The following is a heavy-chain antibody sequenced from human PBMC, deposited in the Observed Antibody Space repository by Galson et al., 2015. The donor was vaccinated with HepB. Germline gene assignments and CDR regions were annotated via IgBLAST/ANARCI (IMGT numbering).Heavy chain of an antibody. J-gene: IGHJ2*01. D-gene: IGHD6-13*01. CDR2: ISSSSSTI. CDR3: ARGPSSSWYSYWYFDL. V-gene: IGHV3-48*02. Sequence: SLRLSCAASGFTFSSYNMNWVCQAPGKGLEWISYISSSSSTIYYADSVKGRFTISRDKAKNSLYLQMDGLRDEDTAVYYCARGPSSSWYSYWYFDLWGRGTLVTVSS. CDR1: GFTFSSYN.